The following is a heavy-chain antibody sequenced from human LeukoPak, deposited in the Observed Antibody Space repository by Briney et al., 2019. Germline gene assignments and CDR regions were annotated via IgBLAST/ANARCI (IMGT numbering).Heavy chain of an antibody. CDR1: GGSLSGYY. J-gene: IGHJ5*02. CDR3: ARPSLHCSGGSCYSS. D-gene: IGHD2-15*01. CDR2: INHSGST. V-gene: IGHV4-34*01. Sequence: SETLSLTCAVYGGSLSGYYWSWIRQPPGKGLEWIGEINHSGSTNYNPSLKSRVTISVDTSKNQFSLKLSSVTAADTAVYYCARPSLHCSGGSCYSSWGQGTLVTVSS.